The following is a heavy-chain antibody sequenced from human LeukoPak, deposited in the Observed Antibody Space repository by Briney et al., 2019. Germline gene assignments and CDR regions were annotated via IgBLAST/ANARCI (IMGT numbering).Heavy chain of an antibody. Sequence: GGSLRLSCTASGFTFSDYWMYWVRQAPGKGPVWVSRIKSDGTGILYEDFAEGRFTISRDNAKNALYLQMTSLREEDTAVYYCVRGQTIDYWGQGILVTVSS. CDR2: IKSDGTGI. CDR1: GFTFSDYW. CDR3: VRGQTIDY. V-gene: IGHV3-74*03. D-gene: IGHD3-10*01. J-gene: IGHJ4*02.